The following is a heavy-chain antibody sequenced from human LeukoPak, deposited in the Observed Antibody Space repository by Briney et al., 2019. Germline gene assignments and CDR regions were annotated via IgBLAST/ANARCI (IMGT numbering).Heavy chain of an antibody. CDR3: ARDQEGFDY. CDR1: GYTFTSNY. J-gene: IGHJ4*02. CDR2: IYPRDGST. V-gene: IGHV1-46*01. Sequence: ASVNVSCEASGYTFTSNYIHWVRQAPGQGLEWMGMIYPRDGSTSYAQKFQGRVIVTRDTSTSTVHMELSGLRSEDTAVYYCARDQEGFDYWGQGPLVTVSS.